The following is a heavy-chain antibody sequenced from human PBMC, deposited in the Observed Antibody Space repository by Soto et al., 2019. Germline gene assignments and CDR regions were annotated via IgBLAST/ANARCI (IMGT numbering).Heavy chain of an antibody. J-gene: IGHJ4*02. CDR3: ARARGPYDYGDTYYFDY. Sequence: PSETLSLTCTVSGGSISSGDYYWSWIRQPPGKGLEWIGYIYYSGSTYYNPSLKSRVTISVDTSKNQFSLKLSSVTAADTAVYYCARARGPYDYGDTYYFDYWGQGTLDTVSS. D-gene: IGHD4-17*01. CDR2: IYYSGST. CDR1: GGSISSGDYY. V-gene: IGHV4-30-4*01.